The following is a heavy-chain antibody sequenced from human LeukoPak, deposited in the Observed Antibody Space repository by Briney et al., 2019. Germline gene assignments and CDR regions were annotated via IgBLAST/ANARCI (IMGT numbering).Heavy chain of an antibody. V-gene: IGHV3-69-1*01. J-gene: IGHJ4*02. CDR2: ISGNTI. CDR1: GFTFSDFT. CDR3: ASRQWLALFDS. Sequence: GGSLRLSCAASGFTFSDFTMSWVRQAPGKGLEWVSSISGNTIYYADSVKGRFSISRDNAKNSLSLQMNSLRAEDTAVYYCASRQWLALFDSWGQGTLVTVSS. D-gene: IGHD6-19*01.